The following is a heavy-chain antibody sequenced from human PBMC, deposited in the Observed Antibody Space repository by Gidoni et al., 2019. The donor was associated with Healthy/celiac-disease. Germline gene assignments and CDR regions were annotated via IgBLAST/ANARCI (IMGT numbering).Heavy chain of an antibody. V-gene: IGHV4-59*01. CDR1: GGSISSYY. CDR3: ARSRWLDYYYYYGMDV. J-gene: IGHJ6*02. CDR2: IYYSGST. D-gene: IGHD3-10*01. Sequence: QVQLQESGPGLVKPSETLSLTCTASGGSISSYYWSWIRQPPGKGLEWIGYIYYSGSTNYNPSLKSRVTISVDTSKNQFSLKLSSVTAADTAVYYCARSRWLDYYYYYGMDVWGQGTTVTVSS.